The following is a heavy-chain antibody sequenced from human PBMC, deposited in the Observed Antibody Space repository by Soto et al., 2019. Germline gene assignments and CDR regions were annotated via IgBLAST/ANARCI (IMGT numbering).Heavy chain of an antibody. V-gene: IGHV2-5*02. D-gene: IGHD3-16*01. CDR1: GFSFSADGVG. CDR2: IYWDDDT. Sequence: QITLKESGPTLVKPTQTLTLTCIFSGFSFSADGVGVGWIRQPPGKALEWLALIYWDDDTRYRPSLKSRLTITQDSSKNQVVLTMNNKDPLDTATYSCAHAFGGTSWPNDAFDVWGQGTVVTVSS. CDR3: AHAFGGTSWPNDAFDV. J-gene: IGHJ3*01.